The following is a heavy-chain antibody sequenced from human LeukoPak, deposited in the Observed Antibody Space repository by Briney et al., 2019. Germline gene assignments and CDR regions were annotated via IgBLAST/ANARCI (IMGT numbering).Heavy chain of an antibody. CDR1: GFTFSSYG. J-gene: IGHJ4*02. Sequence: PGGSLRLSCAASGFTFSSYGMHWVRQAPGKGLVWVSRINSDGSSTIYADSVKGRFTISRDNAKNTLYLQMNSLRAEDTAVYYCARTPRYGGTYPDYWGQGTLVIVSS. V-gene: IGHV3-74*01. CDR2: INSDGSST. CDR3: ARTPRYGGTYPDY. D-gene: IGHD1-26*01.